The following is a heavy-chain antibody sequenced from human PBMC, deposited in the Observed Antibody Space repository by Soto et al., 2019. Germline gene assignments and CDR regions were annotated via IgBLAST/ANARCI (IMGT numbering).Heavy chain of an antibody. J-gene: IGHJ4*02. CDR2: IKQDGSEK. CDR3: ARPETYSSSWYLSYYFDY. D-gene: IGHD6-13*01. CDR1: GFTFSSYW. Sequence: PGGSLRLSCAASGFTFSSYWMSWVRQAPGKGLEWVANIKQDGSEKYYVDSVKGRFTISRDNAKNSLYLQMNSLRAEDTAVYYCARPETYSSSWYLSYYFDYSAQGTLVTVSS. V-gene: IGHV3-7*05.